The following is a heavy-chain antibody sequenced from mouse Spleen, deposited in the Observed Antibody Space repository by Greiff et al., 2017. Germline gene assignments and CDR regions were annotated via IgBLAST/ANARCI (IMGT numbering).Heavy chain of an antibody. D-gene: IGHD2-10*01. J-gene: IGHJ3*01. V-gene: IGHV1-5*01. CDR1: GYTFTSYW. CDR2: IYPGNSDT. CDR3: TRENPYYGKEDWFAY. Sequence: EVQLQQSGTVLARPGASVKMSCKASGYTFTSYWMHWVKQRPGQGLEWIGAIYPGNSDTSYNQKFKGKAKLTAVTSTSTAYMELSSLTNEDSAVYYCTRENPYYGKEDWFAYWGQGTLVTVSA.